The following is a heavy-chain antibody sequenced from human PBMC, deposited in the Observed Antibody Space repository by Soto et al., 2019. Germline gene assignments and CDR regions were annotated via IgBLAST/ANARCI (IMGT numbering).Heavy chain of an antibody. V-gene: IGHV3-74*01. J-gene: IGHJ6*02. D-gene: IGHD5-18*01. CDR2: INSDGSST. Sequence: EVQLVESGGGLVQPGGSLRLSCAAAGFTFSNHWMHWVRQAPGKGLVWVSRINSDGSSTFYADYVKGRFTISRDNAKNTGYLQMNSLRGEDTAVYYCARWIQKRDCRDGWGQGTKVTVSS. CDR3: ARWIQKRDCRDG. CDR1: GFTFSNHW.